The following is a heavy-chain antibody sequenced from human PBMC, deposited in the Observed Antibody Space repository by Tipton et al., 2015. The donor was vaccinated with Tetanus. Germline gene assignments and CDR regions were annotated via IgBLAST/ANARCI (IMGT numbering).Heavy chain of an antibody. CDR3: GRGLKFYFDGGPCDF. CDR2: INPASGAT. CDR1: GSNFIRHF. J-gene: IGHJ4*02. D-gene: IGHD3-9*01. Sequence: QVQLVQSGAEVKKPGASVRVSCKTSGSNFIRHFVQWVRLAPGQGLQWVGWINPASGATNYAQSFQARIAMTRDTSIYTVYMELSGLRSDDTAVYYCGRGLKFYFDGGPCDFRGPGTLVTVSS. V-gene: IGHV1-2*02.